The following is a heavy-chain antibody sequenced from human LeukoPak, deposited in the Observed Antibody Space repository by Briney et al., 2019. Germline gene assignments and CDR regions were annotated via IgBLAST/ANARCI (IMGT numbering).Heavy chain of an antibody. D-gene: IGHD3-22*01. CDR3: ASRINMIVANY. Sequence: PGGSLRLSCAASGFSFGMSWVRQAPGKGLEWVSAIGGSGGNTYYADSVKGRFTISRDNSKNTLYLQMNSPRAEDTAVYYCASRINMIVANYWGQGTLVSVSS. CDR2: IGGSGGNT. V-gene: IGHV3-23*01. J-gene: IGHJ4*02. CDR1: GFSFG.